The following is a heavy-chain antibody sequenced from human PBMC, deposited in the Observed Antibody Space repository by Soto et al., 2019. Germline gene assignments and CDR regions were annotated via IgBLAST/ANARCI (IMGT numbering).Heavy chain of an antibody. Sequence: GGSLRLSCAASGVTFSSYEMNWVRQAPGKGLGWVSYISSSGSTIYYADSVKGRFTISRDNAKNSLYLQMNSLRAEDTAVYYCAREIAVIKDFDYWGQGTLVTVSS. CDR2: ISSSGSTI. J-gene: IGHJ4*02. CDR1: GVTFSSYE. CDR3: AREIAVIKDFDY. D-gene: IGHD3-22*01. V-gene: IGHV3-48*03.